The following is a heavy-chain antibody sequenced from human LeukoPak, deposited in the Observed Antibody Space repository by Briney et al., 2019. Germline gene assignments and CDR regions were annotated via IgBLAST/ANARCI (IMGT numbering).Heavy chain of an antibody. CDR1: GFTFYNYA. CDR2: ISSSSSTI. CDR3: ARAGDYYDSSGYYSTKYYYYYMDV. V-gene: IGHV3-48*01. Sequence: GGSLRLSCAASGFTFYNYAMSWVRQAPAKGLEWVSYISSSSSTIYYADSVKGRFTISRDNAKNSLYLQMNSLRAEDTAVYYCARAGDYYDSSGYYSTKYYYYYMDVWGKGTTVTVSS. D-gene: IGHD3-22*01. J-gene: IGHJ6*03.